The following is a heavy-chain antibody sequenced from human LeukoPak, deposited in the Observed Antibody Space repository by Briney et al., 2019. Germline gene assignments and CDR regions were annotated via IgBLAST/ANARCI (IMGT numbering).Heavy chain of an antibody. Sequence: SETLSLTCTVSGGSISSYYWSWIRQPPGKGLEWIGYIYYSGSTNYNPSLKSRVTISVDTSKNQFSLKLSSVTAADTAVYYCARGLPLEPHFDYWGQGTLVTVSS. V-gene: IGHV4-59*01. J-gene: IGHJ4*02. CDR2: IYYSGST. D-gene: IGHD5-24*01. CDR3: ARGLPLEPHFDY. CDR1: GGSISSYY.